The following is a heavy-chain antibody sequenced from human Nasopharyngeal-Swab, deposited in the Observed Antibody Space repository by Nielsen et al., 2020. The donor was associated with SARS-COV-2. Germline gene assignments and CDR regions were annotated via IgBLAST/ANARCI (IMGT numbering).Heavy chain of an antibody. CDR1: QFAFGNYW. V-gene: IGHV3-7*01. CDR2: IKQDGSEK. CDR3: ATHDGSGVATN. J-gene: IGHJ4*02. Sequence: GGSLRLSCVVSQFAFGNYWMSWVRQAPGQGPEWVANIKQDGSEKYYVDSVKGRFTISRDNAKNSLYLQMNSLRAEDTAVYYCATHDGSGVATNWGQGTLVTVSS. D-gene: IGHD3-10*01.